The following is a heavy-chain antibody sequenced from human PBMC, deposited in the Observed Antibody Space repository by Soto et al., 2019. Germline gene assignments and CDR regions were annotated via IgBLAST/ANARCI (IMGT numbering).Heavy chain of an antibody. D-gene: IGHD3-10*01. J-gene: IGHJ6*02. CDR3: ARDDEYSGNGMDV. Sequence: QVQLVESGGGVVQPGRSLRLSCAASEFTFSNYGMHWVRQAPGKGLEWVAVILNDGSNRYHADSVKDRFTISRDNSKNTLYLQMNSLRAEGTAGYYCARDDEYSGNGMDVWGQGTTVTVS. V-gene: IGHV3-33*08. CDR2: ILNDGSNR. CDR1: EFTFSNYG.